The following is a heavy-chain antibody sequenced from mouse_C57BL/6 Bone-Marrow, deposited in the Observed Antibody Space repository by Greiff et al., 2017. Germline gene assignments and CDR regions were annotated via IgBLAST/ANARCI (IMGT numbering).Heavy chain of an antibody. V-gene: IGHV1-54*01. J-gene: IGHJ4*01. D-gene: IGHD1-1*01. CDR1: GYAFTNYL. Sequence: QVQLKQSGAELVRPGTSVKVSCKASGYAFTNYLIEWVKQRPGQGLEWIGVINPGSGGTNYNEKFKGKATLTADKSSSTAYMQLSSLTSEDSAVYFCARPGSSYNYAMDYWGQGTSVTVSS. CDR2: INPGSGGT. CDR3: ARPGSSYNYAMDY.